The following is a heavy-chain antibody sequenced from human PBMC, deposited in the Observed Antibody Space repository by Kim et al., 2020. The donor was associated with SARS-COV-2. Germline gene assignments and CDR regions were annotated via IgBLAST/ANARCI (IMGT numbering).Heavy chain of an antibody. V-gene: IGHV1-8*01. D-gene: IGHD3-10*01. J-gene: IGHJ4*02. Sequence: AQKFQGRVTMTRNTSISTAYMELSRLRSEDTAVYYCARGNMVRGVGYFDYWGQGTLVTVSS. CDR3: ARGNMVRGVGYFDY.